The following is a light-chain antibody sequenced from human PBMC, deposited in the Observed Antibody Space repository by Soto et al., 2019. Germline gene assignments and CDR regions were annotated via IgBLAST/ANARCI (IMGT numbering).Light chain of an antibody. Sequence: SYELIQPPSVSVSPGQTASITCYGDKLGNKYASWYQQRPGQSPVLVIYQDTKRPSGIPERFSGSNSGSTATLTISGTQAMDEADYYCQAWDSSTYVFGTGTKVTVL. V-gene: IGLV3-1*01. CDR3: QAWDSSTYV. CDR2: QDT. J-gene: IGLJ1*01. CDR1: KLGNKY.